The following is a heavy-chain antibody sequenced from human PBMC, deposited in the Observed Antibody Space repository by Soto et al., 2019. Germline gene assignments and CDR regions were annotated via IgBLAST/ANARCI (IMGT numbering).Heavy chain of an antibody. V-gene: IGHV1-69*01. CDR1: GGTFSSYA. Sequence: QVQLVQSGAEVKKPSSSVKVSCKASGGTFSSYAISWVRQAPGQGLEWMGGIIPIFGTANYAQKFQCRVTITADESTSTAYMDLSSLRSEDTAVYYCARASSSPPGEPYYDGMDVWGQGTTVTVSS. D-gene: IGHD6-6*01. CDR2: IIPIFGTA. CDR3: ARASSSPPGEPYYDGMDV. J-gene: IGHJ6*02.